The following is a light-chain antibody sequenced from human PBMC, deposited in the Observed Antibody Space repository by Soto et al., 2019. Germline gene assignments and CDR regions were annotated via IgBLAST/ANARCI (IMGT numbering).Light chain of an antibody. Sequence: EIVMTQSPATLSVSPGERATLSCRASQSVSSNLAWYQQKPGQAPRLLIYGASTRATDIPARFSGSGSGTEFSLTISSLQSEDFAVYYCHQYYGTSTFGHGTRVEIK. CDR2: GAS. CDR3: HQYYGTST. CDR1: QSVSSN. J-gene: IGKJ1*01. V-gene: IGKV3-15*01.